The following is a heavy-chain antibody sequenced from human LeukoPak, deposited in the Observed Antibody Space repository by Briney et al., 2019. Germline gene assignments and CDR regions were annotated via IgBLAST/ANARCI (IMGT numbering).Heavy chain of an antibody. CDR1: GFTFSNAW. Sequence: PGGSLRLSCAASGFTFSNAWMSWVRQAPGKGLEWVGRIKSKTDGGTTDYAAPVKGSFTISRDDSKNTLYLQMNSLKTEDTAVYYCIHSSGYDFIAPRDYWGQGTLVTVSS. CDR3: IHSSGYDFIAPRDY. V-gene: IGHV3-15*01. CDR2: IKSKTDGGTT. J-gene: IGHJ4*02. D-gene: IGHD5-12*01.